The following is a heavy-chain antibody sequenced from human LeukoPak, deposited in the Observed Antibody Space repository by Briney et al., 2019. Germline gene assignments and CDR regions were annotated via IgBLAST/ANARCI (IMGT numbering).Heavy chain of an antibody. CDR3: ARHWDF. J-gene: IGHJ4*02. Sequence: GGSLRLSCAVSGFTFGNYWMHWVRQAPGKGLVWVSRIDTDGSTTTHADSVKGRFTISRDNAKNTLYLQMSSLRVEDTAVYYCARHWDFWGQGTLVTVSS. V-gene: IGHV3-74*01. CDR1: GFTFGNYW. D-gene: IGHD1-26*01. CDR2: IDTDGSTT.